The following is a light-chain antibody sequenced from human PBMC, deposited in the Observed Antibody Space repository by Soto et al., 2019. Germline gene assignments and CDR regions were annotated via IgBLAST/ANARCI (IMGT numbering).Light chain of an antibody. CDR3: QQYGSLLWS. CDR1: QSVTNDY. J-gene: IGKJ1*01. V-gene: IGKV3-20*01. CDR2: DTS. Sequence: EIVLTQSPGTLSLSPGERATLSCRASQSVTNDYLAWYQQKPGQAPRLLIYDTSRRAAGIPDRFRGSGSGTDFTLTISRLEPEDFAVYYCQQYGSLLWSFGQGTKVDIK.